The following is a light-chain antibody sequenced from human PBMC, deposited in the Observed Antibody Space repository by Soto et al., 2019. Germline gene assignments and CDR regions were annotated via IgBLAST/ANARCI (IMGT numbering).Light chain of an antibody. J-gene: IGKJ1*01. V-gene: IGKV1-5*01. CDR1: QSMXGG. CDR3: QQYETFSGT. CDR2: DAS. Sequence: IRMTQSASTLSASVGDTVTVTCQASQSMXGGLGWDQQKPGEAPKILXDDASALPRGVPSRLSGSGSGTTFTLTSARRQPDYFETYYCQQYETFSGTFGPGTKVDIK.